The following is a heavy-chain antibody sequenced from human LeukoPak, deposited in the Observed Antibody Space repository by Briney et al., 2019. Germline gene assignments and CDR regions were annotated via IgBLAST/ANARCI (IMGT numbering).Heavy chain of an antibody. J-gene: IGHJ3*02. CDR3: ARFYDSSGYYYVEAFDI. CDR2: IYYSGST. D-gene: IGHD3-22*01. Sequence: PSETLSLTCAVYGGSFSGYYWSWIRQPPGKGLEWIGYIYYSGSTNYNASLKSRVTISVDTSKNQFSLKLSSVTAADTAVYYCARFYDSSGYYYVEAFDIWGQGTMVTVSS. CDR1: GGSFSGYY. V-gene: IGHV4-59*08.